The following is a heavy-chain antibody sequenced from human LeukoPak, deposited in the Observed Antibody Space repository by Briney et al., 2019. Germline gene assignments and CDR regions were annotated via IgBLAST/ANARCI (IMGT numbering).Heavy chain of an antibody. CDR3: VTYYYGSGSPSPYYFDY. V-gene: IGHV1-2*02. CDR2: INPNSGST. CDR1: GYTFTGYY. D-gene: IGHD3-10*01. J-gene: IGHJ4*02. Sequence: GASVKVSCKASGYTFTGYYMHWVRQAPGQGLEWMGWINPNSGSTNYAQKFQGRVTMTRDTSISTAYMELSRLTSDDTAVYYCVTYYYGSGSPSPYYFDYWGQGTLVTVSS.